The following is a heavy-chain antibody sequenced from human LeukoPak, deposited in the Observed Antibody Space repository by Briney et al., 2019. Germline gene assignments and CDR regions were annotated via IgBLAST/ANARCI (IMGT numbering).Heavy chain of an antibody. D-gene: IGHD1-26*01. J-gene: IGHJ5*02. Sequence: SETLSLTCTVSGGSISSSGFYWGWIRQPPGRGLECSASIFVSGNTYDNPLLKSLVTISEYTNNNQFSLRLSPVSAADTAVYYCARSYWAFEAWGQGTVVTVSS. CDR2: IFVSGNT. V-gene: IGHV4-39*07. CDR1: GGSISSSGFY. CDR3: ARSYWAFEA.